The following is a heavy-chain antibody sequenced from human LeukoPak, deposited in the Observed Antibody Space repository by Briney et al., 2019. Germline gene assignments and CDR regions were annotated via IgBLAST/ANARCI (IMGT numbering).Heavy chain of an antibody. D-gene: IGHD3-22*01. CDR1: GYTFSGYY. J-gene: IGHJ3*02. V-gene: IGHV1-2*02. CDR3: ARDYGFYDSSGQNYFGDNAFEI. Sequence: ASVKVSCKASGYTFSGYYMHWVRQAPGQGLEWMGWINPKSGGTNEAQKFHDRVTMTRDTSIRTAYMEVSRLRSDDTAVYYCARDYGFYDSSGQNYFGDNAFEIWGQGTLVTVSS. CDR2: INPKSGGT.